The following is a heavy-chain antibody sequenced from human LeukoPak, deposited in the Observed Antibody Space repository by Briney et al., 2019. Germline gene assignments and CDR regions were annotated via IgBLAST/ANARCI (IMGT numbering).Heavy chain of an antibody. CDR1: GFTFDDYA. V-gene: IGHV3-9*01. CDR2: ISWNSGSI. D-gene: IGHD5-18*01. Sequence: GRSLRLSCAASGFTFDDYAMHWVRHAPGKGLEWVSGISWNSGSIGYADSVKGRFTISRDNAKNSLYLQMNSLRAEDTALYYCAKDGYSYGRRYFDYWGQGTLVTVSS. CDR3: AKDGYSYGRRYFDY. J-gene: IGHJ4*02.